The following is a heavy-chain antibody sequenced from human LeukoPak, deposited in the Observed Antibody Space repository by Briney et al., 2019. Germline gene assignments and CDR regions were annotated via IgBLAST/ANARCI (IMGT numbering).Heavy chain of an antibody. CDR2: IGGSGDKT. CDR1: GLTFSSYA. J-gene: IGHJ4*02. D-gene: IGHD1-20*01. V-gene: IGHV3-23*01. CDR3: ARDFGLTGKVDY. Sequence: GGSLRLSCAASGLTFSSYAMNWVRQAPGKGLEWVSVIGGSGDKTYYADSVKGRFTISGDNSKNTLYLQMGSLRAEDLAVYYCARDFGLTGKVDYWGQGTLVTVSS.